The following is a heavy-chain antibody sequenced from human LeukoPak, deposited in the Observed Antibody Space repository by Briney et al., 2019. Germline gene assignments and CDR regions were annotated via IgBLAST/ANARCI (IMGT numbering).Heavy chain of an antibody. CDR3: ARVRSAAAGPLDY. J-gene: IGHJ4*02. CDR1: GFTFSSYS. Sequence: GGSLRLSCAASGFTFSSYSMNWVRQAPGKGLEWDSSISSSSSYIYYADSVKGRFTISRDNAKKSLYLQMNRLRADDTAVYHCARVRSAAAGPLDYWGQGTLVTVPS. D-gene: IGHD6-13*01. V-gene: IGHV3-21*01. CDR2: ISSSSSYI.